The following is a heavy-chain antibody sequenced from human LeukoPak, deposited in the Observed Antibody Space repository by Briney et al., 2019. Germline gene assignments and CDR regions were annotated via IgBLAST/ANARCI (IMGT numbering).Heavy chain of an antibody. CDR2: ISSSSSYI. V-gene: IGHV3-21*01. J-gene: IGHJ4*02. Sequence: GGSLRLSCAASGFTFSSYAMSWVRQAPGKGLEWVSSISSSSSYIYYADSVKGRFTISRDNAKNSLYLQMNSLRAEDTAVYYCARGTFAYFDYWGQGTLVTVSS. CDR3: ARGTFAYFDY. CDR1: GFTFSSYA.